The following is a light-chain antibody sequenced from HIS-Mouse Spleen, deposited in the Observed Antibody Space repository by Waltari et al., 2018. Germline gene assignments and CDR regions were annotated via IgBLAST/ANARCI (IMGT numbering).Light chain of an antibody. CDR3: QQYNSYST. J-gene: IGKJ2*01. V-gene: IGKV1-5*03. CDR1: QSISSW. CDR2: KAS. Sequence: DIQMTQSPSTLSASVVERVTITCRASQSISSWLAWYQQKPGKAPKLLIYKASSLESGVPSRFSGSGSGTEFTLTISSLQPDDFATYYCQQYNSYSTFGQGTKLEIK.